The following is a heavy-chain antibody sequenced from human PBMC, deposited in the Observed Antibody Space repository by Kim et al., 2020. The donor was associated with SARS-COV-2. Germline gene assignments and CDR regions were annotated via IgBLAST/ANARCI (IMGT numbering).Heavy chain of an antibody. D-gene: IGHD3-10*01. V-gene: IGHV3-64D*06. CDR1: GFTFSSYA. CDR2: ISSNGGST. CDR3: VKLDLWFGEFGVRAFDI. J-gene: IGHJ3*02. Sequence: GGSLRLSCSASGFTFSSYAMHWVRQAPGKGLEYVSAISSNGGSTYYADSVKGRFTISRDNSKNTLYLQMSSLRAEDTAVYYCVKLDLWFGEFGVRAFDIWGQGTMVTVSS.